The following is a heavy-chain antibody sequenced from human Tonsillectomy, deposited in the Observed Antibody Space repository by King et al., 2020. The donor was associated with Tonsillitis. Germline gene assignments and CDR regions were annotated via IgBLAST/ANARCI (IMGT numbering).Heavy chain of an antibody. CDR3: AKAGSGSYRSIYYYYYGMDV. CDR1: GFTFDDYA. Sequence: VQLVESGGGLVQPGRCLRLSCAASGFTFDDYAMHWVLQAPGKGLEWVSGISWNSGSLGYADSVKGRFTISRDNAKNSLYLQMNSLRAEDTALYYCAKAGSGSYRSIYYYYYGMDVWGQGTTVTVSS. CDR2: ISWNSGSL. J-gene: IGHJ6*02. V-gene: IGHV3-9*01. D-gene: IGHD3-10*01.